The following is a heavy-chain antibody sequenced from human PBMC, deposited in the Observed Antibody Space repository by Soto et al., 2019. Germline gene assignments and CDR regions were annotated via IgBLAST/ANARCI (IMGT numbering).Heavy chain of an antibody. CDR1: GGSISSGGYY. J-gene: IGHJ6*02. V-gene: IGHV4-31*03. D-gene: IGHD1-26*01. Sequence: SETLSLTCTVSGGSISSGGYYWSWIRQHPGKGLEWIGYIYYSGSTYYNPSLKSRVTISVDTSKNQFSLKLSSVTAADTAVYYCARDSPSGSHSDYYYYYGMDVWGQGTTVTVSS. CDR2: IYYSGST. CDR3: ARDSPSGSHSDYYYYYGMDV.